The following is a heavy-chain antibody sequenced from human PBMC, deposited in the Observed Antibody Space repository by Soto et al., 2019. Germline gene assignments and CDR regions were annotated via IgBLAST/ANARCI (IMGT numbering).Heavy chain of an antibody. Sequence: SETLSLTCTVSGVSITGYYWSWIRQPPGKGLEWIGYVYYSGSTNYNPSLKSRVTISLDTSKKQFSLKLSSVPAADTAVYYCARGGSAFSGYDYPFDYWGQGTLVTVSS. D-gene: IGHD5-12*01. CDR1: GVSITGYY. CDR3: ARGGSAFSGYDYPFDY. J-gene: IGHJ4*02. CDR2: VYYSGST. V-gene: IGHV4-59*01.